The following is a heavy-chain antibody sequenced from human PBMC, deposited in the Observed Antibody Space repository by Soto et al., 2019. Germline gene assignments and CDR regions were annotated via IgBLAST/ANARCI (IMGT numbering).Heavy chain of an antibody. CDR1: GFSLSNARMG. CDR3: ARIQVRGDYSRIQHFGS. V-gene: IGHV2-26*01. J-gene: IGHJ4*02. D-gene: IGHD4-17*01. CDR2: IFSNDEK. Sequence: QVTLKVSGPVLVKPTETLTLTCTVSGFSLSNARMGVSCIRQPPGKALEWLAHIFSNDEKSYSTSLKSRLTISKDSSQSQVLLTLNTMDPVDTGTYYCARIQVRGDYSRIQHFGSWGQGTLVNVSS.